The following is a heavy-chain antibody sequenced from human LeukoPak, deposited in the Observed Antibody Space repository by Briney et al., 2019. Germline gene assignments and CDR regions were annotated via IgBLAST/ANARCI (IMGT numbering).Heavy chain of an antibody. CDR2: TYYRSTWYN. J-gene: IGHJ5*01. D-gene: IGHD3-22*01. CDR1: GDSVSRNSAA. V-gene: IGHV6-1*01. CDR3: ARVDDSSGWFDY. Sequence: SQTLSLTCAISGDSVSRNSAAWSWIRQSPSRGLEWLGRTYYRSTWYNDYAVSMRRRITINADTSKNQFSLQLNSVTPEDTAVYYCARVDDSSGWFDYWGQGTLVTVSS.